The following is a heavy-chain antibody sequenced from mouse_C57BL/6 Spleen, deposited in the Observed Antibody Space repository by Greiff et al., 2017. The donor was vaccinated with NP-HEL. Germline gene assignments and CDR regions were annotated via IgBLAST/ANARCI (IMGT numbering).Heavy chain of an antibody. Sequence: EVQLQESGPGLVKPSQSLSLTCSVTGYSITSGYYWNWIRQFPGNKLEWMGYISYDGSNNYNPSLKNRISITRDTSKNQFFLKLNSVTTEDTATYYCASESIYYFDYWGQGTTLTVSS. CDR1: GYSITSGYY. CDR2: ISYDGSN. D-gene: IGHD2-10*02. V-gene: IGHV3-6*01. J-gene: IGHJ2*01. CDR3: ASESIYYFDY.